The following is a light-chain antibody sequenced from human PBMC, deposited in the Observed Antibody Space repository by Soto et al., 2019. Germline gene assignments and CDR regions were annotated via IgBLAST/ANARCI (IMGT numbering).Light chain of an antibody. CDR3: QKRHNSPST. J-gene: IGKJ1*01. CDR1: QSVSSY. CDR2: DAY. V-gene: IGKV3-11*01. Sequence: EIVFTQSPASLSLCPGESVTVTVRASQSVSSYLAWYTKKTGQDHRIVIYDAYNRATGIPDRFSVRRSGTDVTLTISSLEPEDFQVYYCQKRHNSPSTVGQGTKVEI.